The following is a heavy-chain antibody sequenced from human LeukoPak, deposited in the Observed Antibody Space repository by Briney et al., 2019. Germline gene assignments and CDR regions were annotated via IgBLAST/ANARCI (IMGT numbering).Heavy chain of an antibody. J-gene: IGHJ4*02. CDR3: ASGYYPVGVDY. CDR2: ISAYNGNK. D-gene: IGHD3-3*01. Sequence: ASVKVSCKASGYTFTSYGISWVRQAPGQGLEWMGWISAYNGNKNYAQKLQGRVTMTRDTSTSTGYMELRRLRSDDRAVYYCASGYYPVGVDYWGEGTLVTVSS. V-gene: IGHV1-18*01. CDR1: GYTFTSYG.